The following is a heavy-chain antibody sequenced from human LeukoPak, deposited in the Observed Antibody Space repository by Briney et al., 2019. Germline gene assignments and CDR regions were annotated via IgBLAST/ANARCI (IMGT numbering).Heavy chain of an antibody. CDR3: AREWDPYYYGSGSYS. CDR1: GFTIDDYG. D-gene: IGHD3-10*01. J-gene: IGHJ5*02. CDR2: IRSGGST. Sequence: GGSLRLSCAASGFTIDDYGMSWVRQVPGKGLEWVSGIRSGGSTGYADSVKGRFTISRDNSKNTLYLQMNSLRAEDTAVYYCAREWDPYYYGSGSYSWGQGTLVTVSS. V-gene: IGHV3-20*04.